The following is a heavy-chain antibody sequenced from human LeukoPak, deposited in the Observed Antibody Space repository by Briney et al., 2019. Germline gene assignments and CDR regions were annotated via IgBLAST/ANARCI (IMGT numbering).Heavy chain of an antibody. CDR2: IIPILGIA. J-gene: IGHJ6*02. CDR3: KRVYSYGMDV. V-gene: IGHV1-69*04. CDR1: GGTFSSYA. Sequence: SVKVSCKASGGTFSSYAISCVRQAPGQGLEWMGRIIPILGIANYAQKFQGRVTITADKSTSTAYMELSSLRSEDPAVYYCKRVYSYGMDVWGQRSTVTVSS.